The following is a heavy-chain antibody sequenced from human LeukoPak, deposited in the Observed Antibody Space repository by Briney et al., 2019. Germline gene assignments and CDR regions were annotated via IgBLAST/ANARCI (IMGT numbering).Heavy chain of an antibody. CDR1: GFTFSSYG. CDR3: AKDRGLVVATHYFDY. J-gene: IGHJ4*02. D-gene: IGHD3-22*01. V-gene: IGHV3-30*18. CDR2: ISYDGSNK. Sequence: GGSLRLSCAASGFTFSSYGMHWVRQAPGKGLEWVAVISYDGSNKYYADSVKGRFTISRDNSKNTLYLQMNSLRAEDTAVYYCAKDRGLVVATHYFDYWGQGTLVTVSS.